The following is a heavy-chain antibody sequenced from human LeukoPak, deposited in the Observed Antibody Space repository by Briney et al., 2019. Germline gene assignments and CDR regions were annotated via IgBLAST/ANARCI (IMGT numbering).Heavy chain of an antibody. D-gene: IGHD2-21*02. CDR3: ASSEYCGGDCYPNDAFDI. CDR2: MNPNSGNT. Sequence: ASVKVSCKASGYTFTSYGISWVRQATGQGLEWMGWMNPNSGNTGYAQKFQGRVTMTRNTSISTAYMELSSLRSEDTAVYYCASSEYCGGDCYPNDAFDIWGQGTMVTVSS. CDR1: GYTFTSYG. V-gene: IGHV1-8*02. J-gene: IGHJ3*02.